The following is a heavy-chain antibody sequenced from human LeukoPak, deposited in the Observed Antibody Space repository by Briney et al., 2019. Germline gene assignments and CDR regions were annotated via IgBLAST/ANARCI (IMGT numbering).Heavy chain of an antibody. CDR1: GYTFTGYY. CDR3: ARVGAYSGSYYWFDP. D-gene: IGHD1-26*01. CDR2: INPNSGGT. J-gene: IGHJ5*02. Sequence: ASVKVSRKASGYTFTGYYMHWVRQAPGQGLEWMGWINPNSGGTNYAQKFQGRVTMTRDTSISTAYMELSRLRSDDTAEYYCARVGAYSGSYYWFDPWGQGTLVTVSS. V-gene: IGHV1-2*02.